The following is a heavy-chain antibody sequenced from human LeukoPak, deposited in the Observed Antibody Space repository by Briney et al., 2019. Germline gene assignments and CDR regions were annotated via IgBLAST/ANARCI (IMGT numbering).Heavy chain of an antibody. CDR2: IYYSGST. D-gene: IGHD6-13*01. Sequence: SETLSLTCTVSGGSISSSSYYWGWIRQPPGKGLEWIGSIYYSGSTYYNPSLKSRVTISVDTSKNQFSLKLSSVTAADTAVYYCARTPSSSEGYFDYWGQGTLVTVSS. V-gene: IGHV4-39*07. CDR3: ARTPSSSEGYFDY. J-gene: IGHJ4*02. CDR1: GGSISSSSYY.